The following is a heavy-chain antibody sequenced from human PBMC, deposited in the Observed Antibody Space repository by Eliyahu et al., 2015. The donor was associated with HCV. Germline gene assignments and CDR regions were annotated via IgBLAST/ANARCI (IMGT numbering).Heavy chain of an antibody. CDR2: IHYRGRT. D-gene: IGHD6-19*01. V-gene: IGHV4-59*01. Sequence: QVQLQESGPGLVKPSETLSXTCTVPGGSIXTYSWSWIRQPPGKGLEWIGYIHYRGRTNSTPSLKSRVTISLDTSKNQFSLKLTSVTAADTAVYYCASGGGGIAVAGTGGWFDPWGQGTLVTVSS. CDR3: ASGGGGIAVAGTGGWFDP. CDR1: GGSIXTYS. J-gene: IGHJ5*02.